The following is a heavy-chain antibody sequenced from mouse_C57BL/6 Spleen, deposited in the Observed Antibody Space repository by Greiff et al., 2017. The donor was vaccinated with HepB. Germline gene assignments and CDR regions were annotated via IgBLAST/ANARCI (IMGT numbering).Heavy chain of an antibody. CDR1: GFTFSDYG. CDR2: ISSGSSTI. CDR3: ARREYDYDVGYFDY. J-gene: IGHJ2*01. Sequence: EVQLVESGGGLVKPGGSLKLSCAASGFTFSDYGMHWVRQAPEKGLEWVAYISSGSSTIYYADTVKGRFTISRDNAKNTLFLQMTSRRSEDTAMYYCARREYDYDVGYFDYWGQGTTLTVSS. D-gene: IGHD2-4*01. V-gene: IGHV5-17*01.